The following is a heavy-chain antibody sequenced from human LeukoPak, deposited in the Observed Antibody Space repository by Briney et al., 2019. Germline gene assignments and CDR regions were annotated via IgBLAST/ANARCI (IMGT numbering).Heavy chain of an antibody. V-gene: IGHV4-59*01. CDR3: ARHPIKWESPFDY. CDR1: GVSISSYY. J-gene: IGHJ4*02. Sequence: SETLSLTCTVSGVSISSYYWSWIRQPPGKGLEWIGYIYYSGSTNYNPSLKSRVTISVDTSKNQFSLKLSSVTAADTAVYYCARHPIKWESPFDYWGQGTLVTVSS. D-gene: IGHD1-26*01. CDR2: IYYSGST.